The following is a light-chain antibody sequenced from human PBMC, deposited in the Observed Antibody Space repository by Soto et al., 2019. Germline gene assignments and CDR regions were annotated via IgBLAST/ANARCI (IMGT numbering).Light chain of an antibody. J-gene: IGKJ4*01. V-gene: IGKV1-12*01. CDR1: EAISSW. Sequence: DIKMTQSPSSVSASVGDRVTITCRASEAISSWLAWYQQKPGRAPKLLIYSASSLQTGAPSRFTGSGSGTDFTLNITSLQPDDTAIYYCQQARSFPLTFGGGTKVEIK. CDR3: QQARSFPLT. CDR2: SAS.